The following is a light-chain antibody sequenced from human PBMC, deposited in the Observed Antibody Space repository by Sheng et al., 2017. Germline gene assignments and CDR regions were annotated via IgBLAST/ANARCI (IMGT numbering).Light chain of an antibody. J-gene: IGKJ4*01. V-gene: IGKV1-39*01. CDR3: QQTYTVPVT. CDR2: STS. CDR1: QTIRKS. Sequence: DIQMTQSPSSLSASVGDVVTITCRTSQTIRKSLNWYQQKPGKAPTLVIWSTSNLQTGVPSRFSGSASGADFTLTISSLQPDDFATYFCQQTYTVPVTFGGGTKVE.